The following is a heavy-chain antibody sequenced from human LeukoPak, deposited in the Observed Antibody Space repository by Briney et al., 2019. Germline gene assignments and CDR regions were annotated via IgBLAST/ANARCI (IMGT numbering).Heavy chain of an antibody. CDR3: ARYTKDPYYYYYGMDV. CDR1: GYTFTGYY. J-gene: IGHJ6*02. V-gene: IGHV1-2*02. CDR2: INPNSGGT. Sequence: ASVKVSCKASGYTFTGYYMHWVRQAPGQGLEWMGWINPNSGGTNYAQKFQGRVTMTRDTSISTAYMELSSLRADDTAVYYCARYTKDPYYYYYGMDVWGQGTTVTVSS. D-gene: IGHD2-8*01.